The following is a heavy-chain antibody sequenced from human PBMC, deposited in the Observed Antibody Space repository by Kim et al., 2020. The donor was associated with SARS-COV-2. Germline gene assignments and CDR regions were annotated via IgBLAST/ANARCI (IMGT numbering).Heavy chain of an antibody. V-gene: IGHV3-23*01. J-gene: IGHJ4*02. CDR3: AKDSRGLGYCSSTSCSRGDY. CDR1: GFTFSSYA. CDR2: ISGSGGST. D-gene: IGHD2-2*01. Sequence: GGSLRLSCAASGFTFSSYAMSWVRQAPGKGLEWVSAISGSGGSTYYADSVKGRFTISRDNSKNTLYLQMNSLRAEDTAVYYCAKDSRGLGYCSSTSCSRGDYWGQGTLVTVSS.